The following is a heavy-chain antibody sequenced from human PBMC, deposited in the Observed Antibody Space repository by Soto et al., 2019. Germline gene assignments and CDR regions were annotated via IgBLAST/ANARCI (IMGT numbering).Heavy chain of an antibody. D-gene: IGHD1-26*01. CDR3: ARMGGSFLDS. CDR1: GGTVSSYA. V-gene: IGHV1-69*06. Sequence: QVQLVQSGAEVKKPGSSVKVSCKDSGGTVSSYAITWVRQAPGQGLDWMGEIIPIFGATNFAQRFQGRLTITADKSTTTAYLELSSLTSEDTAVYYCARMGGSFLDSWGQGTLVIVSS. CDR2: IIPIFGAT. J-gene: IGHJ5*01.